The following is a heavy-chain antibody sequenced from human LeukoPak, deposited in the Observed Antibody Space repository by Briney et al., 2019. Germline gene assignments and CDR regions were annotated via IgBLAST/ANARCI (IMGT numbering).Heavy chain of an antibody. Sequence: GGPLKPSVEPFVLTSRTLIMTGSGRPPGRGLDGSHPLPRSSRYTFYADSVKGRFTISRDDAKNSLYLQMNSLRGEDTAIYYCARDPYNGGYGDSYYYYMDVWGKGTAVTISS. CDR2: LPRSSRYT. CDR3: ARDPYNGGYGDSYYYYMDV. V-gene: IGHV3-21*06. CDR1: VLTSRTLI. J-gene: IGHJ6*03. D-gene: IGHD1-26*01.